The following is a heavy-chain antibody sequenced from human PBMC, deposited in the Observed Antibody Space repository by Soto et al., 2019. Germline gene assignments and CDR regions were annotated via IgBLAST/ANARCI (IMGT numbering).Heavy chain of an antibody. CDR1: GFTFSSYG. Sequence: GGSLRLSCAASGFTFSSYGMHWVRQAPGKGLEWVAVIWYDGSNKYYADSVKGRFTISRDNSKNTLYLQMNSLRAEDTAVYYCARGILAGDAFDIWGQGTMVTVSS. J-gene: IGHJ3*02. D-gene: IGHD3-9*01. CDR3: ARGILAGDAFDI. CDR2: IWYDGSNK. V-gene: IGHV3-33*01.